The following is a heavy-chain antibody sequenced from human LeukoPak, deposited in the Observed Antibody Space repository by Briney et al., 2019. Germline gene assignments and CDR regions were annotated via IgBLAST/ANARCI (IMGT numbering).Heavy chain of an antibody. CDR2: INPNSGGT. J-gene: IGHJ5*02. CDR1: GYTFTGYY. V-gene: IGHV1-2*02. CDR3: ARDCHGVDTMVRGVITSGWFDP. D-gene: IGHD3-10*01. Sequence: GASVKVSCKASGYTFTGYYMHWVRQAPGQGLEWMGWINPNSGGTNYAQKFQGRVTMTRDTSISTAYMELSRLRSDDTAVYYCARDCHGVDTMVRGVITSGWFDPWGQGTLVTVSS.